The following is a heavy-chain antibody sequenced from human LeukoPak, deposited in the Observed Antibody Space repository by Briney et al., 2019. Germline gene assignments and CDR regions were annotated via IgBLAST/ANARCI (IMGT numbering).Heavy chain of an antibody. CDR1: GGTFSSYT. CDR2: IIPILGIA. J-gene: IGHJ6*03. D-gene: IGHD2-2*01. V-gene: IGHV1-69*02. Sequence: SVKVSCKASGGTFSSYTISWVRQAPGQGLEWMGRIIPILGIANYAQKFQGRVTITADKSTSTAYMELSSLRSEDTAVYYCARGYCSSTSCYYGYYYMDVWAKGTTVTVSS. CDR3: ARGYCSSTSCYYGYYYMDV.